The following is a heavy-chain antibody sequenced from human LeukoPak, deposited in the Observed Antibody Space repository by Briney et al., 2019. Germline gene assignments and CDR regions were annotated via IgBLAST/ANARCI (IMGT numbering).Heavy chain of an antibody. D-gene: IGHD1-26*01. V-gene: IGHV4-4*02. CDR2: VHLGGAS. J-gene: IGHJ4*02. Sequence: SGTLSLTCAVPGGSILTTNWWSWVRQPPGKGLEWIGEVHLGGASNYNPSLKSRVNMSIDKSKNQLSLELTSVTAADTPIYYCTRESGAFSPFGFWGQGTLVTVSS. CDR1: GGSILTTNW. CDR3: TRESGAFSPFGF.